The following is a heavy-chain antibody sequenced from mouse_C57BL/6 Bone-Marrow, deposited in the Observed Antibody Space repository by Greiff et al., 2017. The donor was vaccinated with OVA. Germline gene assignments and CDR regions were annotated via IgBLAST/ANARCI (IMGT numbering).Heavy chain of an antibody. CDR1: GFTFSDFY. Sequence: EVQRVESGGGLVQSGRSLRLSCATSGFTFSDFYMEWVRQAPGKGLEWIAASRNKANDYTTEYSASVKGRFIVSRDTSQSILYLQMNALRAEDTAIYYCARDASGYYPFAYWGQGTLVTVSA. V-gene: IGHV7-1*01. D-gene: IGHD2-3*01. J-gene: IGHJ3*01. CDR3: ARDASGYYPFAY. CDR2: SRNKANDYTT.